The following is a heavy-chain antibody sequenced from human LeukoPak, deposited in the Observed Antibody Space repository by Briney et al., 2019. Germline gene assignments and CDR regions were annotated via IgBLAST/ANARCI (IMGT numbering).Heavy chain of an antibody. CDR2: IYPRDGST. J-gene: IGHJ4*02. CDR1: GYTFTSNY. CDR3: ARDQEGFDY. V-gene: IGHV1-46*01. Sequence: GASVNASCKASGYTFTSNYIHWVRQAPGQGLEWMGMIYPRDGSTSYAQKFQGRVTVTRDTSTSTVHMELSGLRSEDTAVYYCARDQEGFDYWGQGTLVTVSS.